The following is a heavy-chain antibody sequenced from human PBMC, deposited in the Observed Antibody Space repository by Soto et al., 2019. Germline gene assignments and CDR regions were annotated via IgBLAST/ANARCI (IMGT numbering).Heavy chain of an antibody. CDR1: GGSISRSTYY. CDR2: IYYSGST. CDR3: ARWDYDFWSGSKYGMDV. V-gene: IGHV4-39*01. D-gene: IGHD3-3*01. J-gene: IGHJ6*02. Sequence: SETLSLTWTVSGGSISRSTYYWGWIRQPPGKGLEWSGSIYYSGSTYYNPSLKSRVTISVDTSKNQFSLKLSSVTAADTAVYYCARWDYDFWSGSKYGMDVWGQGTTVTVSS.